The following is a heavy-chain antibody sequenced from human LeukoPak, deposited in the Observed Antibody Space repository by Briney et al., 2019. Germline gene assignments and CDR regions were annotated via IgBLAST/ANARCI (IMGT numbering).Heavy chain of an antibody. CDR1: GFTFSSYA. J-gene: IGHJ6*02. V-gene: IGHV3-23*01. CDR2: ISGSGSST. Sequence: GGSLRLSCAASGFTFSSYAMSWVRQAPGKGLEWVSAISGSGSSTYYADSVKGRFTISRDNSKNSLYLQMNSLRTEDTALYYCAKGFRYSPYGMDVWGQGTTVTVSS. D-gene: IGHD5-18*01. CDR3: AKGFRYSPYGMDV.